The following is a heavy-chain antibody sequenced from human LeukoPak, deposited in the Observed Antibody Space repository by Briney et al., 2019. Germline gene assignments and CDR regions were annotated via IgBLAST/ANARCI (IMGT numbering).Heavy chain of an antibody. Sequence: ASVKVSCKASGGTFSSYAINWVRQAPGQGLEWMGRIIPMLGTVNYAQKFQGRVTISADKFTSTSYMEVTSLRSEDTAMYYCARDPGEIAAADYWGQGTLVTVSS. D-gene: IGHD6-13*01. CDR3: ARDPGEIAAADY. J-gene: IGHJ4*02. V-gene: IGHV1-69*04. CDR1: GGTFSSYA. CDR2: IIPMLGTV.